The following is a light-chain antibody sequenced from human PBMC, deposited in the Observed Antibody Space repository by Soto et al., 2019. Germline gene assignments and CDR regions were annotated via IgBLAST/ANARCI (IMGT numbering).Light chain of an antibody. CDR1: NIGSKS. V-gene: IGLV3-21*02. J-gene: IGLJ3*02. CDR3: QVWDSSSDHVV. CDR2: DDR. Sequence: SYELTQPPSVSVAPGQTARITCGGKNIGSKSGHWYQQKPGQAPVLVVYDDRDRPSGIPERFSGSNSGNTATLTISRVEAGDEADYYCQVWDSSSDHVVFGGGTKLTVL.